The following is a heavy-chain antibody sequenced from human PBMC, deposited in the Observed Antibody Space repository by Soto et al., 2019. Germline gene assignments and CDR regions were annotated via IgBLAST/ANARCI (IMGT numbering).Heavy chain of an antibody. CDR1: GFTFSSYA. CDR3: AKDPRYCSGGSCHTNYSMDV. Sequence: PGGSLRLSCAASGFTFSSYAMSWVRQAPGKGLEWVSAISGSGGSTYYADSVKGRFTISRDNSKNTLYLQMNSLRAEDTAVYYCAKDPRYCSGGSCHTNYSMDVWGQGTTVTV. V-gene: IGHV3-23*01. J-gene: IGHJ6*02. CDR2: ISGSGGST. D-gene: IGHD2-15*01.